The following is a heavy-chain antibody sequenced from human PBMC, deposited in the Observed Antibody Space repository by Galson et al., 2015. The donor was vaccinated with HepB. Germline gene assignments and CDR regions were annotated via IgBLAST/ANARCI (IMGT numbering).Heavy chain of an antibody. Sequence: SLRLSCAASGFSFRSHSFHWVRQAPGKGLEWLAGILSDGRNRYYAESVGGRFTISRDNSRNMLYLQMDSLRPEDTAVYYCARVGDVDQFSDDYWGQGTLVTVSS. J-gene: IGHJ4*02. CDR3: ARVGDVDQFSDDY. V-gene: IGHV3-30*04. CDR2: ILSDGRNR. CDR1: GFSFRSHS. D-gene: IGHD2-2*01.